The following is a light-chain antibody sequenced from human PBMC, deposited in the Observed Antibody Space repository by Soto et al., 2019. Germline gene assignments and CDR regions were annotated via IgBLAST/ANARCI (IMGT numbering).Light chain of an antibody. CDR2: GAS. CDR3: QQYGSSPPIT. Sequence: EIVLTQSPATLSVSPGDRATLSCRASQSVSRSYLGWYQQKPGQAPRLLIYGASSRATGIPDRFSGSGSGTDFTLTISRLEPEDFAVYYCQQYGSSPPITFGQGTRLEIK. J-gene: IGKJ5*01. CDR1: QSVSRSY. V-gene: IGKV3-20*01.